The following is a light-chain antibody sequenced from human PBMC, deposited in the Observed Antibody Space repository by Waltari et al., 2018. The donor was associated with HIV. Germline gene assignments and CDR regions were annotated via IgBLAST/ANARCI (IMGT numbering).Light chain of an antibody. J-gene: IGKJ1*01. V-gene: IGKV2-28*01. Sequence: DIVMTQSPLSLPVNPGEPASISCRSSQSLLYSNGYNYLDWYLQKPGQSPQLLIYLGSNRASGVPDRFSGSGSGTDFTLKISRVEAEDVGVYYCMQALQTPWTFGQGTKVEIK. CDR2: LGS. CDR3: MQALQTPWT. CDR1: QSLLYSNGYNY.